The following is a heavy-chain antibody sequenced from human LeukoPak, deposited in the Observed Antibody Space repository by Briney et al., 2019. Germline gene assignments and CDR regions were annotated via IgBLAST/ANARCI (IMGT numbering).Heavy chain of an antibody. D-gene: IGHD2-8*01. V-gene: IGHV1-24*01. Sequence: ASVKVSCKVSGYTLTDLSMHWVRQAPGKGLEWMGGFDPEDGETIYAQKFQGRVTMTEDTSTDTAYMELSSPRSEDTAVYYCATASSNIVLMVYRYFDLWGRGTLVTVSS. CDR2: FDPEDGET. CDR3: ATASSNIVLMVYRYFDL. J-gene: IGHJ2*01. CDR1: GYTLTDLS.